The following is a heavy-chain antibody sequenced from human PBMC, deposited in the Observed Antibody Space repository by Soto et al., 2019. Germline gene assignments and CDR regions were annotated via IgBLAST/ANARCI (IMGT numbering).Heavy chain of an antibody. Sequence: QLQLQESGPGLVKPSETLSLTCTVSGGSISSGPYSWGWIRQPPGEGLEWIGTFYYSESTYYNPSLESRVTISVDTSENHFSRKVTSVTVADTAVYYCARLGGYCSSSSCYGYYGMDVWGQGTTVTVSS. CDR2: FYYSEST. V-gene: IGHV4-39*01. D-gene: IGHD2-2*01. CDR3: ARLGGYCSSSSCYGYYGMDV. J-gene: IGHJ6*02. CDR1: GGSISSGPYS.